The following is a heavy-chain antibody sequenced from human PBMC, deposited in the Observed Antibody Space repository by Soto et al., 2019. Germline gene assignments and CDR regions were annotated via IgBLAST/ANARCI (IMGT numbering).Heavy chain of an antibody. CDR3: ARGVSVYTCSNDF. V-gene: IGHV1-69*01. D-gene: IGHD3-16*01. CDR1: GGLFSSYP. J-gene: IGHJ4*02. Sequence: QEQLVQSGAEVKKHGSSVKVSCKASGGLFSSYPISWVRQVPGQGLEWMGGIIPVFQTAYYTQRFQGRVTFTADEPPNSASMELSSLRLEDTAIYYCARGVSVYTCSNDFRGQGPLFTFSS. CDR2: IIPVFQTA.